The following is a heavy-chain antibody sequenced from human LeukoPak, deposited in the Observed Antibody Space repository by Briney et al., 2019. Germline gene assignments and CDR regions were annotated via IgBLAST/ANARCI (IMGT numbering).Heavy chain of an antibody. J-gene: IGHJ4*02. CDR3: ARGLVGGRGRHTYYYFDY. V-gene: IGHV4-34*01. CDR2: INPSGST. CDR1: GFTFSSYE. Sequence: GSLRLSCAASGFTFSSYEMNWVRQAPGKGLEWIGEINPSGSTNYNPSLKSRVTISVDTSKNQFSLKLSSVTAADTAVYYCARGLVGGRGRHTYYYFDYWGQGTLVTVSS. D-gene: IGHD2-15*01.